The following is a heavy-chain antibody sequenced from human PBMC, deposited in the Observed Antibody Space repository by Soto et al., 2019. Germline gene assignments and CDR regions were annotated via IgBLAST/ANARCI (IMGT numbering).Heavy chain of an antibody. CDR1: GGSITSSGYY. Sequence: QVQLQESGPGLVKPSQTLSLTCTVSGGSITSSGYYWSWIRQHPGEGLGWIGFTSNSGSTSYNPSLTSRVTISVDTSSNQFSLNRKSVTAADTAVYYCARGGGSTKVDYWGQGTLITVSP. CDR2: TSNSGST. D-gene: IGHD2-2*01. V-gene: IGHV4-31*03. J-gene: IGHJ4*02. CDR3: ARGGGSTKVDY.